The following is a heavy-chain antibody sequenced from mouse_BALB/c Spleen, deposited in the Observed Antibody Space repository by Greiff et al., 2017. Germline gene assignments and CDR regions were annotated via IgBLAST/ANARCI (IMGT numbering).Heavy chain of an antibody. V-gene: IGHV2-9-2*01. CDR1: GFSLTSYD. CDR2: IWTGGGT. J-gene: IGHJ4*01. CDR3: VRKGYYAMDY. Sequence: VQRVESGPGLVAPSQSLSITCTVSGFSLTSYDISWIRQPPGKGLEWLGVIWTGGGTNYNSAFMSRLSISKDNSKSQVFLKMNSLQTDDTAIYYCVRKGYYAMDYWGQGTSVTVSS.